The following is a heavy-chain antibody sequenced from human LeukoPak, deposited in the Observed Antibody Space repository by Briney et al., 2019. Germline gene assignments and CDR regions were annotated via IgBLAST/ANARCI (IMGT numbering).Heavy chain of an antibody. V-gene: IGHV3-48*01. CDR1: GFTFSSYS. CDR3: ARSPGHYFFDY. Sequence: GGSLRLSCAASGFTFSSYSMNWVRQAPGKGLEWVSYISSGSSAIYYADSVKGRFTISRDNAQNSLYLQMNSLRAEDTAVYYCARSPGHYFFDYWGQGTLVTVPS. J-gene: IGHJ4*02. CDR2: ISSGSSAI.